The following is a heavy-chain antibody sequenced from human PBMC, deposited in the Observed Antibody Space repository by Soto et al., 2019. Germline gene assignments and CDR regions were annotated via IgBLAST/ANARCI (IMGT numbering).Heavy chain of an antibody. D-gene: IGHD1-26*01. Sequence: ASVKVSCKASGYSFTKYYLPWVRQAPGQGLEWMAIINPSSGDTTYAQKFQGRVTVTSYTSTSTVYMELRSLTSEDTAIYYCARVALSGGGWLDPWGQGTLVTVSS. J-gene: IGHJ5*02. CDR3: ARVALSGGGWLDP. CDR2: INPSSGDT. V-gene: IGHV1-46*01. CDR1: GYSFTKYY.